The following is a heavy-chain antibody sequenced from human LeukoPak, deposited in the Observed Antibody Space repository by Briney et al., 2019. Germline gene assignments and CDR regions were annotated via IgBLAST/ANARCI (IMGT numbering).Heavy chain of an antibody. D-gene: IGHD2-15*01. CDR2: IIPIFGTA. Sequence: SVKVSCKASGGTFSSYAISWVRQAPGQGLEWMGGIIPIFGTANYAQKFQGRVTVTADESTSTAYMELSSLRSEDTAVYYCARDRGSGAYYYYGMDVWGQGTTVTVSS. V-gene: IGHV1-69*13. CDR3: ARDRGSGAYYYYGMDV. CDR1: GGTFSSYA. J-gene: IGHJ6*02.